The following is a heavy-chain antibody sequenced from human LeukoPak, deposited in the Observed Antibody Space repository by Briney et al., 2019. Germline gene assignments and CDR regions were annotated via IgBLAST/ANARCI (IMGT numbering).Heavy chain of an antibody. CDR1: GFTFSSYS. J-gene: IGHJ6*02. Sequence: PGGSLRLSCAASGFTFSSYSMNWVRQAPGKGLEWVSSISSSSGYIYYADSVKSRFTISRDNAKNSLYLQMNSLRAEDTAVYYCARGEPNNYGLDVWGQGTTVTVSS. D-gene: IGHD1-26*01. V-gene: IGHV3-21*01. CDR2: ISSSSGYI. CDR3: ARGEPNNYGLDV.